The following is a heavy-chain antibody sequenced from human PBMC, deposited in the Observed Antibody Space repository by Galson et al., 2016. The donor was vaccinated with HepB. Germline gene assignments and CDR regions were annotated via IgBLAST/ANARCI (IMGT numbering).Heavy chain of an antibody. V-gene: IGHV1-46*01. CDR1: GYTFTSYS. J-gene: IGHJ4*02. Sequence: SVKVSCKASGYTFTSYSMHWVRQARGQGLEWLGIINPRGGSATYAQRFQGRVTMSTDTSTGTVYMELTRLRSEDTGVYYCMRDGPSYGDHGDYWGQGTLVTVSS. CDR3: MRDGPSYGDHGDY. CDR2: INPRGGSA. D-gene: IGHD4-17*01.